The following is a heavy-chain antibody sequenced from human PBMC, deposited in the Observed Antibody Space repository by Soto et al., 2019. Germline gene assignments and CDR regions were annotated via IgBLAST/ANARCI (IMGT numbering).Heavy chain of an antibody. Sequence: ASVKVSCKASGYTFTRYGISWVRKAPGQGLEWMGWISAYNGSTNYAQKLQGRVTMTTDTSTSTAYMELRSLRSDDTAVYYCARDQSGSITIFGVVTHYYYYYYGMDVWGQGTTVTVSS. CDR2: ISAYNGST. J-gene: IGHJ6*02. CDR3: ARDQSGSITIFGVVTHYYYYYYGMDV. CDR1: GYTFTRYG. V-gene: IGHV1-18*04. D-gene: IGHD3-3*01.